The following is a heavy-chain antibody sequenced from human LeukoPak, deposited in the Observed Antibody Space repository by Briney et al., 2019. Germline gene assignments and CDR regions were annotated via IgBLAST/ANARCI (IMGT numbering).Heavy chain of an antibody. V-gene: IGHV1-8*03. CDR3: ARVGYSNYDMDV. CDR2: MNPNSGNT. CDR1: GYTFTSYD. Sequence: GASVTVSCKASGYTFTSYDINWVRQAPGQGLEWMGWMNPNSGNTGYAQKFQGRVTITRNTSISTAYMELSSLRSEDTAVYYCARVGYSNYDMDVWGKGTTVTVSS. J-gene: IGHJ6*03. D-gene: IGHD4-11*01.